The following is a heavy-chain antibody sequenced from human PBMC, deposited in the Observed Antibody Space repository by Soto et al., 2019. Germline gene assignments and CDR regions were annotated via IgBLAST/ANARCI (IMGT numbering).Heavy chain of an antibody. Sequence: SETLSLTSAVNGGSFSGYYSGWIRQPPGKGLEWIGENNHSGSTNYNPSLKSRVTISVDTSKTQFSLKLSSVTAADTAVYYCARGRTFLELLLSINRWFDPWGQGTLVTVSS. CDR2: NNHSGST. V-gene: IGHV4-34*01. D-gene: IGHD3-3*01. J-gene: IGHJ5*02. CDR1: GGSFSGYY. CDR3: ARGRTFLELLLSINRWFDP.